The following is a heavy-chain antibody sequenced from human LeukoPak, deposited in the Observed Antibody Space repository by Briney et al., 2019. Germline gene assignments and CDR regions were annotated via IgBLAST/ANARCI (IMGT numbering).Heavy chain of an antibody. D-gene: IGHD3-10*01. V-gene: IGHV3-48*04. Sequence: GGSLRLSCAASGFTFSSYSMNWVRQAPGKGLEWVSYISSSSSTIYYADSVKGRFTISRDNAKNSLYLQMNSLRAEDTAVYYCARDVDYYGSGSSFDYWGQGTLVTVSS. CDR2: ISSSSSTI. CDR1: GFTFSSYS. J-gene: IGHJ4*02. CDR3: ARDVDYYGSGSSFDY.